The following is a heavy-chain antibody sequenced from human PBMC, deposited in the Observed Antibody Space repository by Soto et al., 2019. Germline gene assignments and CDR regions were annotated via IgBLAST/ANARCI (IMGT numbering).Heavy chain of an antibody. J-gene: IGHJ4*02. CDR1: GFTVSSTC. CDR3: AIVDRDHCSGGSCYEYFDY. D-gene: IGHD2-15*01. CDR2: TYASGNT. Sequence: EVQLVESGGGLVQPGGSLRLSCAASGFTVSSTCMSWVRQAPGKGLEWVSLTYASGNTKYADSVKGRLIISRDNSKNTLYLQMNSLRAEDTAVYHCAIVDRDHCSGGSCYEYFDYWGQGTLVTVSS. V-gene: IGHV3-66*01.